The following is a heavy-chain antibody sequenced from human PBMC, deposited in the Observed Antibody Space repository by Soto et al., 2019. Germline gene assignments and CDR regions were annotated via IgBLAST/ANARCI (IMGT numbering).Heavy chain of an antibody. J-gene: IGHJ3*02. CDR2: INCDSGGT. Sequence: HVQLVQSGADVKKPGASVKVSCEASGYTFTDYYIHWVRQAPGQGLEWMGRINCDSGGTTYAQKFQGWVTMTRDTSINKVYLEMSRLTSNDTTIYYCSRDLVGYDAFDIWGQGTLVAVSS. CDR3: SRDLVGYDAFDI. CDR1: GYTFTDYY. D-gene: IGHD2-15*01. V-gene: IGHV1-2*04.